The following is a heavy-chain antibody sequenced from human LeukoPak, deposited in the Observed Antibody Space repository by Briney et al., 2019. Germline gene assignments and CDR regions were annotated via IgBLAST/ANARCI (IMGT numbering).Heavy chain of an antibody. CDR3: ATHYYDSSGFVDF. Sequence: GGSLRLSCVASGLTFSSYTMHWVRQAPGKGLEWVSSISTSSKYIYYADSLKGRFTISRDNAKKSLYLQMNSLRAEDTAVYYCATHYYDSSGFVDFWGQGTLVTVSS. CDR1: GLTFSSYT. J-gene: IGHJ4*02. D-gene: IGHD3-22*01. V-gene: IGHV3-21*01. CDR2: ISTSSKYI.